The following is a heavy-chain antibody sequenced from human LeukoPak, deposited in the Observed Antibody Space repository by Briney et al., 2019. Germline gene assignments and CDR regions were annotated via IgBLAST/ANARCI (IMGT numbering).Heavy chain of an antibody. CDR1: SGSISSSSYY. Sequence: SETLSLTCTVSSGSISSSSYYWGWIRQPPGKGLEWIGSIYYSGSTYYNPSLKSRVTISVDTSKNQFSLKLSSVTAADTAVYYCARENGTPHDGSGSYYNFPNAFDIWGQGTMVTVSS. V-gene: IGHV4-39*07. D-gene: IGHD3-10*01. CDR3: ARENGTPHDGSGSYYNFPNAFDI. CDR2: IYYSGST. J-gene: IGHJ3*02.